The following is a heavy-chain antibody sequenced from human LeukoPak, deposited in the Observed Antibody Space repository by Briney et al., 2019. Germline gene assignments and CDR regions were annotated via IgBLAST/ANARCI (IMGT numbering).Heavy chain of an antibody. D-gene: IGHD3-16*02. CDR1: GGTFKSYG. Sequence: ASVKVSCKASGGTFKSYGVNWVRQAPGQGLEWMGGIIPVFGTTDYALKIRGRVTITADKSTSTVYLELSSLTSDDTAMYYCARTGWGFGGVIANDGVDIWGQGTMVTVSS. CDR3: ARTGWGFGGVIANDGVDI. J-gene: IGHJ3*02. CDR2: IIPVFGTT. V-gene: IGHV1-69*06.